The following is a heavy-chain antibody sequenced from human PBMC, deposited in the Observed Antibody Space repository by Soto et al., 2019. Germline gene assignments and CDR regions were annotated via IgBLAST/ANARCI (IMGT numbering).Heavy chain of an antibody. CDR1: GYTFTGYY. Sequence: GASLKFSCKSSGYTFTGYYRHWGRQAPGQGLDWMGWINPNSGGTNYAQKFRDSFTMTRDTSINTAYMELRRLRSDDTAIYFCARGRDAASQFYSPHGMDVWGQGTTVTVSS. J-gene: IGHJ6*02. V-gene: IGHV1-2*02. CDR3: ARGRDAASQFYSPHGMDV. CDR2: INPNSGGT. D-gene: IGHD2-15*01.